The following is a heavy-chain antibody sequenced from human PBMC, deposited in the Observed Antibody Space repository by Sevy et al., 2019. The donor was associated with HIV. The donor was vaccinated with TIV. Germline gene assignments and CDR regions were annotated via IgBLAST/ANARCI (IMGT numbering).Heavy chain of an antibody. CDR1: GFTFSTYA. Sequence: GGSLRLSCAPSGFTFSTYAMNWVRQAPGKGLEWVSSIGGSGRYTYYADSVEGRFTVSRDNSKNKLYLQMNSLRVADTAVYYCAKGYCSGGTCPRDYYYYGMDVWGQGTTVTVSS. CDR2: IGGSGRYT. CDR3: AKGYCSGGTCPRDYYYYGMDV. D-gene: IGHD2-15*01. V-gene: IGHV3-23*01. J-gene: IGHJ6*02.